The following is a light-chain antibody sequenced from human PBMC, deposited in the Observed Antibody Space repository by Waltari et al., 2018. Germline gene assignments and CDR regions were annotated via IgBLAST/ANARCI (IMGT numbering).Light chain of an antibody. CDR2: EGT. Sequence: QSALTQTASVSGSPGQSITIFCTGSSPEVGNYNLVSWYRQYPGKAPQLIIYEGTKRPSGISDRFSGSKSGNTAYLTISGLRAEDEADYYCCASANSATSVVFGGGTKVSV. V-gene: IGLV2-23*01. CDR3: CASANSATSVV. J-gene: IGLJ2*01. CDR1: SPEVGNYNL.